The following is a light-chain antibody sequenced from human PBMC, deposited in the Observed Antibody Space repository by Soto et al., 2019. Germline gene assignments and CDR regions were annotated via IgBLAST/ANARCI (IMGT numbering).Light chain of an antibody. CDR3: MQALQTPRT. V-gene: IGKV2-28*01. J-gene: IGKJ3*01. CDR2: FGS. Sequence: DIVMTQSPLSLPVTPGEPASISCRSSQSLLHSNGYNYLDWYLQKPGQSPQLLIYFGSNRASGVHDRFSGSESGKDFTLKISRVEAEDVGVYYCMQALQTPRTFGPGTKVDIK. CDR1: QSLLHSNGYNY.